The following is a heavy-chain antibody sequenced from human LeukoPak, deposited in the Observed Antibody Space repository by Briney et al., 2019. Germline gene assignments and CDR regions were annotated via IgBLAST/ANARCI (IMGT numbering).Heavy chain of an antibody. CDR1: GFNFSSYS. J-gene: IGHJ4*02. CDR2: ISGGSSNI. Sequence: GGSLRLSCAASGFNFSSYSMNWVRRAPGKGLEWVSYISGGSSNIYYADSVQGRFTISRDNAKNSLYLQTNSLRAEDTAVYHCARALIGDYDKLDYWGQGTLVTVSS. CDR3: ARALIGDYDKLDY. V-gene: IGHV3-48*01. D-gene: IGHD4-17*01.